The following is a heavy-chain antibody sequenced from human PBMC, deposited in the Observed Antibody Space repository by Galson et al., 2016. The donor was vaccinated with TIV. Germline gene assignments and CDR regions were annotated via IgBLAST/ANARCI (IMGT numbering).Heavy chain of an antibody. CDR1: GYTFNNFG. J-gene: IGHJ6*03. V-gene: IGHV1-18*01. CDR3: ARVPHSTYCSTSTCKGYYLDV. CDR2: ISGYSVNT. D-gene: IGHD2-2*01. Sequence: SVKVSCKASGYTFNNFGITWVRQAPGQGLEWMGWISGYSVNTNYAQKFQGRVTMTTDTSTSTAYMERRSLGSDDTAVYYCARVPHSTYCSTSTCKGYYLDVWGRGTTVTVSS.